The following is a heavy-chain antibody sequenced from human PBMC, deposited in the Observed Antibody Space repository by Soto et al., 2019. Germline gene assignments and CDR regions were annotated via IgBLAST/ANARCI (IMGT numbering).Heavy chain of an antibody. CDR2: IKSKSAGETR. Sequence: EVQLVESGGGLVKPGGSLRLACAGSGFSFRTTWMAWVRQAPGKGLEWAGRIKSKSAGETRDYADPVKGRFTISRDDSTDTVYLHMDSVESGDTAVYYCSTGSPFSGSVFDYWGRGTRVTVSS. CDR1: GFSFRTTW. CDR3: STGSPFSGSVFDY. J-gene: IGHJ4*02. V-gene: IGHV3-15*05. D-gene: IGHD1-26*01.